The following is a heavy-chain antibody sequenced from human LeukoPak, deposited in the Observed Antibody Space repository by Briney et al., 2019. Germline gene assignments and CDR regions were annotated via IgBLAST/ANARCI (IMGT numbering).Heavy chain of an antibody. CDR2: ISGSGGST. Sequence: GGSLRLSCAASGFTFSSHAMNWVRQAPGKGLEWVSGISGSGGSTYYADSVKGWFTVSRDNSMNTLYLKMNSLRAEDTAVDYCAKDKDVGTQGAEHWGQGTLVTVSS. V-gene: IGHV3-23*01. D-gene: IGHD3-10*01. J-gene: IGHJ1*01. CDR1: GFTFSSHA. CDR3: AKDKDVGTQGAEH.